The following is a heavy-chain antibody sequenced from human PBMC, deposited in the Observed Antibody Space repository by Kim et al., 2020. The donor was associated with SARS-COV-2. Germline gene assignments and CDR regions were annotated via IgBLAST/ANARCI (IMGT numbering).Heavy chain of an antibody. J-gene: IGHJ3*02. D-gene: IGHD3-10*01. CDR2: ISGSGGST. CDR1: GFTFSSYA. CDR3: AKDPPLYYGSGSYYYYDAFDI. Sequence: GGSLRLSCAASGFTFSSYAMSWVRQAPGKGLEWVSAISGSGGSTYYADSVKGRFTISRDNSKNTLYLQMNSLRAEHTAVYYCAKDPPLYYGSGSYYYYDAFDIWGQGTMVTVSS. V-gene: IGHV3-23*01.